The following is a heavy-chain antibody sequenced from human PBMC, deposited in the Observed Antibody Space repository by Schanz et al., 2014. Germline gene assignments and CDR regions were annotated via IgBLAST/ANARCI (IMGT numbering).Heavy chain of an antibody. V-gene: IGHV3-74*01. J-gene: IGHJ4*02. Sequence: EVQLVQSGGGLVQPGGSLRLSCAASGFTFSSNWMHWVRQDPGRGLVWVARINIVGSNTDYADSVTGRFTISRDNAENTLFLQMNSLRAEDTAVYYCARKVVATIGGYYDNWGQGTLXIVSS. D-gene: IGHD5-12*01. CDR1: GFTFSSNW. CDR2: INIVGSNT. CDR3: ARKVVATIGGYYDN.